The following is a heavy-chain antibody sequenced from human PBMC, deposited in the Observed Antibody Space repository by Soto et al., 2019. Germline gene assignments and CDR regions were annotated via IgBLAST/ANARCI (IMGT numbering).Heavy chain of an antibody. D-gene: IGHD3-10*01. Sequence: QLQLHMSGSGLVKPSQTLSLTCTVSGASITYGAYSWSWIRQTPGKGLEWIGYINHLETTFYNPSFESRLTLSIDRTKIQFSLNLKSMSAADRAVYFCARGGGFDSFDYWGQGILVTVSS. CDR1: GASITYGAYS. CDR3: ARGGGFDSFDY. V-gene: IGHV4-30-2*01. CDR2: INHLETT. J-gene: IGHJ4*02.